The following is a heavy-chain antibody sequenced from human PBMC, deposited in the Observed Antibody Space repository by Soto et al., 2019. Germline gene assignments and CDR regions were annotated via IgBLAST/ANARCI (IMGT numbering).Heavy chain of an antibody. D-gene: IGHD5-12*01. CDR2: IIPLLDTR. CDR3: VRDSPIGSTFSGYDGIDY. Sequence: QVQLVQSGAEVKKPGSSVKVSCKTSGGTFSNDIITWVRQAPGQGLXWMGRIIPLLDTRNYAQKFQGRVTITGDKSTGTGYMELNSLTTEDTAVYYCVRDSPIGSTFSGYDGIDYWGQGTLVTVSS. V-gene: IGHV1-69*08. J-gene: IGHJ4*02. CDR1: GGTFSNDI.